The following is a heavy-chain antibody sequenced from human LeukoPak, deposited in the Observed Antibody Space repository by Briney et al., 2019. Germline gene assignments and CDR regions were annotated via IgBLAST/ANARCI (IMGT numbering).Heavy chain of an antibody. CDR3: ARCMVRGVIICDY. J-gene: IGHJ4*02. Sequence: SETLSLTCAVPGGSIRSGGYSWSWIRQPPGKGLEWIGSIYYSVSAYYNPSLKSRVTISVDTSKHQFSLKLSSVTAADTAVYYCARCMVRGVIICDYWGQGTLVTVSS. D-gene: IGHD3-10*01. CDR2: IYYSVSA. V-gene: IGHV4-30-4*07. CDR1: GGSIRSGGYS.